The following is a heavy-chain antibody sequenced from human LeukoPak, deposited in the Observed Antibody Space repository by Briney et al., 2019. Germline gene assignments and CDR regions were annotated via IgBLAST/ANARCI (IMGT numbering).Heavy chain of an antibody. CDR3: ARSAGGGFDI. CDR1: RGSITNFY. Sequence: SETLSLTCTVSRGSITNFYGGWIRQSPGKGLELIGYIYYSRTTNYSPSLKSRVSISVDTSKKQFSLKLSSVTAADTAVYYWARSAGGGFDIWGQGTMVTVSS. J-gene: IGHJ3*02. D-gene: IGHD2-15*01. CDR2: IYYSRTT. V-gene: IGHV4-59*01.